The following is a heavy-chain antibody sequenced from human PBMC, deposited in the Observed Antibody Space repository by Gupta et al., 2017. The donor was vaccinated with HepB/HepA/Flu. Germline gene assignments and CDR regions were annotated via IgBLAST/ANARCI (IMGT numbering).Heavy chain of an antibody. V-gene: IGHV3-15*01. CDR1: GFTFSNAW. D-gene: IGHD4-17*01. CDR2: IKSKSVGGTI. Sequence: EVQLVESGGGLVKPGGSLRLSCAGSGFTFSNAWMNWVRQAPGKGPEWIGRIKSKSVGGTIRYAAPVKGRFTISRDDSKNTVYLQMNSLKTEDTGMYYFSTGDGDSVGFDYWGQGTLVTVSS. CDR3: STGDGDSVGFDY. J-gene: IGHJ4*02.